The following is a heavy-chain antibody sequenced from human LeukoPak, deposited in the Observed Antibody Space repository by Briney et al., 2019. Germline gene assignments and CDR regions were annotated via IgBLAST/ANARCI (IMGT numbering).Heavy chain of an antibody. CDR2: ISGSGGST. CDR1: GFTFSSYA. D-gene: IGHD3-16*01. J-gene: IGHJ4*02. Sequence: GGSLRLSCAASGFTFSSYAMSWARQAPGKGLEWVSAISGSGGSTYYADSVKGRFTISRDNSKNTLYLQMNSLRAEDTAVYYCAKDRDYGSNFDYWGQGTLVTVSS. CDR3: AKDRDYGSNFDY. V-gene: IGHV3-23*01.